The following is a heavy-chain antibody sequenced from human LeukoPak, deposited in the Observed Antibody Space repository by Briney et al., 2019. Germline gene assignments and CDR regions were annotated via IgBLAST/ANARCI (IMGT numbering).Heavy chain of an antibody. J-gene: IGHJ4*02. D-gene: IGHD3-3*01. V-gene: IGHV1-69*04. CDR2: IIPIPGIA. CDR1: GGTFSSYA. CDR3: ASRDPMYYDFWSGYSFDY. Sequence: PSVKVSCKASGGTFSSYAISWVRQAPGQGLEWMGRIIPIPGIANYAQKFQGRVTITADKSTSTAYMELSSLRSEDTAVYYCASRDPMYYDFWSGYSFDYWGQGTLVTVSS.